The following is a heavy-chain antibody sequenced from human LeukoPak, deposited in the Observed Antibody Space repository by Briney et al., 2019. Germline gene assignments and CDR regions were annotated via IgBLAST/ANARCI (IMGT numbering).Heavy chain of an antibody. V-gene: IGHV5-51*01. CDR2: IYPGDSDT. J-gene: IGHJ4*02. Sequence: GESLKISCKGSGYSFTSYWIGWVRQMPGKGLEWMGIIYPGDSDTRYSPSFQGQVTISADKSISTAYLQWSSLKASDTAMYYCARLKVETNVVVPAAIDYWGQGTLVTVSS. D-gene: IGHD2-2*01. CDR3: ARLKVETNVVVPAAIDY. CDR1: GYSFTSYW.